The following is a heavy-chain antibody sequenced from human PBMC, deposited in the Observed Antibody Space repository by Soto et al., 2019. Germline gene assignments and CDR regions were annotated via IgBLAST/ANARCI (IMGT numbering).Heavy chain of an antibody. V-gene: IGHV4-34*01. CDR2: INHSGST. CDR3: ARGLYCSGGSCYYDAFDI. D-gene: IGHD2-15*01. CDR1: GGSFSGYY. Sequence: QVQLQQWGAGLLKPSETLSLTCAVYGGSFSGYYWSWIRQPPGKGLEWSGEINHSGSTNYNPSLKSRVTISVDTSKNQFSLKLSSVTAADTAVYYCARGLYCSGGSCYYDAFDIWGQGTMVTVSS. J-gene: IGHJ3*02.